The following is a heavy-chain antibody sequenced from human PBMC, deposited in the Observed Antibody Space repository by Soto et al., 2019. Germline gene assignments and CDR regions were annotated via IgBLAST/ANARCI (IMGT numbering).Heavy chain of an antibody. CDR1: GYTFTGYY. V-gene: IGHV1-2*02. CDR3: ARDGECSSGWYSDY. Sequence: ASVKVSCKASGYTFTGYYMHWVRQAPGQGLEWMGWINPNSGGTSYAQKFQGRVTMTRDTSISTAYMELSRLRSDDTAVYYCARDGECSSGWYSDYWGQGTLVTVSS. CDR2: INPNSGGT. J-gene: IGHJ4*02. D-gene: IGHD6-19*01.